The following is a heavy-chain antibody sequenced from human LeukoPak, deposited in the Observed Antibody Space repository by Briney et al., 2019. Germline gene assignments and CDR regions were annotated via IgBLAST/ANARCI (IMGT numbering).Heavy chain of an antibody. V-gene: IGHV3-48*04. Sequence: GGSLRLSCAASGFTFSSYSMNWVRQAPGKGLERVSYISSSSSTIYYADSVKGRFTISRDNAKNSLYLQVNSLRAEDTAVYYCARESYDILTGYHLDAFDIWGQGTMVTVSS. CDR2: ISSSSSTI. CDR3: ARESYDILTGYHLDAFDI. CDR1: GFTFSSYS. D-gene: IGHD3-9*01. J-gene: IGHJ3*02.